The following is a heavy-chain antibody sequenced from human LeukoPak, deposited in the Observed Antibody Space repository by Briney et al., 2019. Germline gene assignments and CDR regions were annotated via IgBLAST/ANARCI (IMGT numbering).Heavy chain of an antibody. V-gene: IGHV4-34*01. CDR3: ARQPVYEYSYGYGD. CDR2: INHSGST. D-gene: IGHD5-18*01. CDR1: GGSFSGYY. J-gene: IGHJ4*02. Sequence: PSETLSLTCAVYGGSFSGYYWSWIRQPPGKGLEWIGEINHSGSTNYNPSLKSRVTISVDTSKNQFSLKLSSVTAADTAVYYCARQPVYEYSYGYGDWGQGTLVTVSS.